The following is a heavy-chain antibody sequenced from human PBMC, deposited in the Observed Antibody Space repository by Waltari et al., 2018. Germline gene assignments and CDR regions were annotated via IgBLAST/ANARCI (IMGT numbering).Heavy chain of an antibody. V-gene: IGHV3-33*01. CDR1: GFTFSSYG. D-gene: IGHD6-19*01. CDR3: ARDGWRGPQNRYYYYGMDV. J-gene: IGHJ6*02. CDR2: RWDEGSNK. Sequence: QVQLVESGGGVVQPGRSLRLSCAASGFTFSSYGMHWVRQAPGKGLEWVAFRWDEGSNKYYADSGKGGFTISRDNSKNTLYLQMNSLRAEDTAVYYCARDGWRGPQNRYYYYGMDVWGQGTTVTVSS.